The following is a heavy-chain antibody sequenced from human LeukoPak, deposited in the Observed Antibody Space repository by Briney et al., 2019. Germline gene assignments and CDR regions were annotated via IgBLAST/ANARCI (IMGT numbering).Heavy chain of an antibody. D-gene: IGHD3-10*01. CDR3: AKVTGGNSGSYQFDH. CDR1: GFTFSSYA. CDR2: ISGSGGST. V-gene: IGHV3-23*01. J-gene: IGHJ5*02. Sequence: PGGSLRLSCAASGFTFSSYAMSWVRQAPGKGLEWVSAISGSGGSTYYADSVKGRFTISRDNSKNTLYLQMNSLRAEDTAVYYCAKVTGGNSGSYQFDHWGQGTLVTVSS.